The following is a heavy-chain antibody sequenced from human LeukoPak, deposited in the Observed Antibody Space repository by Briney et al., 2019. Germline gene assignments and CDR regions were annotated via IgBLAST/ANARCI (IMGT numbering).Heavy chain of an antibody. CDR2: VDPEDGET. D-gene: IGHD2-2*02. V-gene: IGHV1-69-2*01. CDR3: ATASGYCSSTSCNKNWFDP. J-gene: IGHJ5*02. Sequence: ASVKVSCKVPGYTFTDYYMHWVQQAPGKGLEWMGLVDPEDGETIYAEKFQGRVTITADTSTDTTYMELSSLRSEDTAVYYCATASGYCSSTSCNKNWFDPWGQGTLVTVSS. CDR1: GYTFTDYY.